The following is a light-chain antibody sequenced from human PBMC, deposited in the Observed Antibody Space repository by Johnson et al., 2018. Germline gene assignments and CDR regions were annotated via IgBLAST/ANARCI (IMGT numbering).Light chain of an antibody. Sequence: QSVLTQPPSVSAAPGQKVTISCSGSNSNIGNNYVSWYQQLPGTAPKLLIYENNKRPSGIPDRFPGSKSGTSATLGITGLQTGDEANYYCGTWDSSLSAGNVFGTGTKVTVL. J-gene: IGLJ1*01. CDR2: ENN. CDR3: GTWDSSLSAGNV. V-gene: IGLV1-51*02. CDR1: NSNIGNNY.